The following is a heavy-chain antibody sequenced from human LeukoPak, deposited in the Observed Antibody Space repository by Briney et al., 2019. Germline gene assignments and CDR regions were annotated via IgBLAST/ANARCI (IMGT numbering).Heavy chain of an antibody. CDR2: INHSGST. J-gene: IGHJ6*02. Sequence: SETLSLTCAVYGGSFSGYYWSWIRQPPGKGLEWIGEINHSGSTNYNPSLKSRVTISVDTSKNQFSLKLSSVTAADTAVYYCARGTSYYDILTGYSYYYYGMDVWGQGTTVTVSS. CDR3: ARGTSYYDILTGYSYYYYGMDV. CDR1: GGSFSGYY. V-gene: IGHV4-34*01. D-gene: IGHD3-9*01.